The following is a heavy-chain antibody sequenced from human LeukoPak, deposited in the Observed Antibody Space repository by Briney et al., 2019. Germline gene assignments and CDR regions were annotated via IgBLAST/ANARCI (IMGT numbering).Heavy chain of an antibody. CDR2: IKQDGSEK. CDR3: VGQYYYDSSGYYGGDY. Sequence: GGSLRLSCAASGFTFSSYWMSWVRQAPGKGLEWVANIKQDGSEKYYVDSVKGRFTISRDNAKNSLYLQMNSLRAEDTAVYYCVGQYYYDSSGYYGGDYWGQGTLVTVSS. CDR1: GFTFSSYW. V-gene: IGHV3-7*01. J-gene: IGHJ4*02. D-gene: IGHD3-22*01.